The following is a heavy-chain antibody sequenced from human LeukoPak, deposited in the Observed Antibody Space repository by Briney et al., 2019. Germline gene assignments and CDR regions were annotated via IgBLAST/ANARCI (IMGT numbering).Heavy chain of an antibody. D-gene: IGHD3-22*01. V-gene: IGHV3-21*01. CDR3: ARDLQYDSSGYYYN. CDR2: ISSSSSYI. CDR1: GFTFSSYS. J-gene: IGHJ4*02. Sequence: GGSLRLSCAASGFTFSSYSMNWVRQAPGKGLEWVSSISSSSSYIYYADSVKGRFTISRDNSKNSLYLQMNSLRAEDTAVYYCARDLQYDSSGYYYNWGQGTLVTVSS.